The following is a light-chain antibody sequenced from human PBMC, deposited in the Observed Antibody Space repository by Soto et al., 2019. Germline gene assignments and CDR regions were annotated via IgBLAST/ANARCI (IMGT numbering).Light chain of an antibody. CDR3: QQYGSSSWT. J-gene: IGKJ1*01. CDR1: QSVSSSY. V-gene: IGKV3-20*01. CDR2: GAS. Sequence: EMVLTQSPGTLSLSPGERATLSCRASQSVSSSYLAWYQQKPGQAPRLLIYGASSRATVIPDRFSGSGSGTDFTLTISRLEPEDFAVDYCQQYGSSSWTFGQGTKVEVK.